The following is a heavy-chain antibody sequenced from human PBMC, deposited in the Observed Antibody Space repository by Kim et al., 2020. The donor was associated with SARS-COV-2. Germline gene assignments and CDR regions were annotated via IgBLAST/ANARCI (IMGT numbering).Heavy chain of an antibody. V-gene: IGHV4-34*01. CDR2: INHSGST. Sequence: SETLSLTCAVYGGSFSGYYWSWIRQPPGKGLEWIGEINHSGSTNYNPSLKSRVTISVDTSKNQFSLKLSSVTAADTAVYYCARGRNFKRAVAGNFDYWGQGTLVTVSS. CDR1: GGSFSGYY. D-gene: IGHD6-19*01. CDR3: ARGRNFKRAVAGNFDY. J-gene: IGHJ4*02.